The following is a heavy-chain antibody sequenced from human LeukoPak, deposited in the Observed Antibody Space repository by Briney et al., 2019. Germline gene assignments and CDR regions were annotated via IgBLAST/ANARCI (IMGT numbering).Heavy chain of an antibody. Sequence: SETLSLTCAVSGGSISGYYWSWIRQPPGKGLEWIGYIYYSGSTYYNPSLKSRVTISVDTSKNQFSLKLSSVTAADTAVYYCARGSCSSTSCPGQNDYWGQGTLVTVSS. CDR1: GGSISGYY. J-gene: IGHJ4*02. CDR2: IYYSGST. V-gene: IGHV4-59*12. CDR3: ARGSCSSTSCPGQNDY. D-gene: IGHD2-2*01.